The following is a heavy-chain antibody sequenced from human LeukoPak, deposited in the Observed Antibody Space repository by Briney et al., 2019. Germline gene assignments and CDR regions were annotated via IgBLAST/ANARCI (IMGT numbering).Heavy chain of an antibody. J-gene: IGHJ4*02. V-gene: IGHV3-53*01. CDR1: GFTVSTNY. Sequence: PGGSLRLSCAASGFTVSTNYMTWVRQAPGKGLEWVSVIYRDGGTYYADSVKGRFTISRDNSKNTLYLQMNSLRAEDTAVYYCAKTGGPWDWGQGALVTVSS. CDR3: AKTGGPWD. CDR2: IYRDGGT. D-gene: IGHD7-27*01.